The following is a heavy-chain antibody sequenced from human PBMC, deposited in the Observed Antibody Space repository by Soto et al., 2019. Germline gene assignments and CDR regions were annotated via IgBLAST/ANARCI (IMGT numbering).Heavy chain of an antibody. V-gene: IGHV1-46*03. Sequence: GASVKVSCKASGYTFTSYYMHWVRQAPGQGLEWMGIINPSGGSTSYAQKFQGRVTMTRDTSTSTVYMELSSLRSEDTAVYYCARGFTMVRGVILPFYWGQGTLVTVSS. CDR1: GYTFTSYY. CDR3: ARGFTMVRGVILPFY. J-gene: IGHJ4*02. CDR2: INPSGGST. D-gene: IGHD3-10*01.